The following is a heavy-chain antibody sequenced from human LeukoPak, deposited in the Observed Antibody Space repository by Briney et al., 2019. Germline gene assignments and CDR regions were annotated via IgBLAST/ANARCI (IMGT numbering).Heavy chain of an antibody. Sequence: ASVWVSCKASGYNFVQYGFSWVRQAPGQGLEWMAWISPYLGNTVFAQRFQDRITLTTDTSTTTAYMELRSLISNDTAVYHCARDDVDNALDYWGQGTPVTVSS. CDR3: ARDDVDNALDY. D-gene: IGHD1-1*01. CDR2: ISPYLGNT. J-gene: IGHJ4*02. CDR1: GYNFVQYG. V-gene: IGHV1-18*04.